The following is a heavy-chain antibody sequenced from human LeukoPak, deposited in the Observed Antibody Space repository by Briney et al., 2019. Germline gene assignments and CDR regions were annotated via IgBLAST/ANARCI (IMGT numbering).Heavy chain of an antibody. CDR2: IRSKANNYAT. V-gene: IGHV3-73*01. CDR3: TSVVGATFDY. D-gene: IGHD1-26*01. J-gene: IGHJ4*02. Sequence: GGSLRLSCAASGFTFSASTMHWVRQASGKGLEWVGRIRSKANNYATAYAASVQGRFNISRDDSKNTAYLQMNSLKTEDTALYYCTSVVGATFDYWGQGTLVTVSS. CDR1: GFTFSAST.